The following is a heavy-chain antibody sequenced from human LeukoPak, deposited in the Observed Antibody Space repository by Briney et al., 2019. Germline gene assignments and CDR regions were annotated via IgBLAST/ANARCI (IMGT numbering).Heavy chain of an antibody. CDR2: IYSGGST. V-gene: IGHV3-53*01. J-gene: IGHJ4*02. Sequence: PGGSLRLSCAASGFTVSSNYMSWVRQAPGKGLEWVSVIYSGGSTYYADSVKGRFTISRDNSKNTLYLQMNSLRAEDTAVYYCARGPYDILTGYYSPHFDYWGQGTLVTVSS. CDR1: GFTVSSNY. D-gene: IGHD3-9*01. CDR3: ARGPYDILTGYYSPHFDY.